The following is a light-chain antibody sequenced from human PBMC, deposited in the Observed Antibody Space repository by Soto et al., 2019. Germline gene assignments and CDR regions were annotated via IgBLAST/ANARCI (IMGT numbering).Light chain of an antibody. J-gene: IGKJ1*01. CDR3: QQYKSYLT. CDR2: DAS. Sequence: DIQMTQSPSALSASVGDRVTINCRASQTISSRLACFQHKPGKAHKLLIYDASSLESGVPSRFSGSGSGTEFTVTIGSLQPDYFAPYYGQQYKSYLTFCQGTTVEIK. CDR1: QTISSR. V-gene: IGKV1-5*01.